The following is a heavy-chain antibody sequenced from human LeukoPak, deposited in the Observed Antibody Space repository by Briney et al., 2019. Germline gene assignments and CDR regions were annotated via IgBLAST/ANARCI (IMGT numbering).Heavy chain of an antibody. J-gene: IGHJ3*02. CDR1: GFTFSSYA. Sequence: GRSLRLSCAASGFTFSSYAMHWVRQAPGKGLEWVAVISYDGSNKYYADSVKGRFTISRDNSKNTLYLQMNSLRAEDTAVYYCARGSEYGPSPNDAFDIWGQGTMVTVSS. V-gene: IGHV3-30-3*01. CDR2: ISYDGSNK. CDR3: ARGSEYGPSPNDAFDI. D-gene: IGHD4/OR15-4a*01.